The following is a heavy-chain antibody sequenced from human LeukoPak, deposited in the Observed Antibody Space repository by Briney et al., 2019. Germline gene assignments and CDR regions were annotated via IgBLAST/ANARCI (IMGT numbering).Heavy chain of an antibody. V-gene: IGHV1-18*01. CDR1: GYTFTSYG. D-gene: IGHD3-10*01. CDR2: ISAYNGNT. CDR3: ARDPYYGWGDGYPPFDY. J-gene: IGHJ4*02. Sequence: ASVKVSCKASGYTFTSYGISWVRQAPGQGLEWMGWISAYNGNTNYAQKLQGRVTMTTGTSTSTAYMELRSLRSDDTAVYYCARDPYYGWGDGYPPFDYWGQGPLVTVSS.